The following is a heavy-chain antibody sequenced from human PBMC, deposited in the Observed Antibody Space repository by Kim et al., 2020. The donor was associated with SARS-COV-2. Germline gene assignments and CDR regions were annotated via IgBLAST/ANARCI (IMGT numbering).Heavy chain of an antibody. Sequence: SETLSLTCTVSGGSISSYYWSWIRQPPGKGLEWIGYIYYSGSTNYNPSLKSRVTISVDTSKNQFSLKLISVTAADTAVYYCARDLLGYSYGPFYYYYGMDVWGQGTTVTVSS. V-gene: IGHV4-59*13. CDR2: IYYSGST. J-gene: IGHJ6*02. CDR3: ARDLLGYSYGPFYYYYGMDV. D-gene: IGHD5-18*01. CDR1: GGSISSYY.